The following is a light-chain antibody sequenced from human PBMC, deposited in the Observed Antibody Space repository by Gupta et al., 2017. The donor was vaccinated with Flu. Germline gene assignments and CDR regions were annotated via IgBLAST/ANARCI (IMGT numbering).Light chain of an antibody. CDR3: CAYAGSYILL. Sequence: SVTISCTGTSNDVGGYDYVSWYQQYPGKAPKLMIYDVIKRPSGVPDRFSGSKSGNTASLTISGLQAEDEADYYCCAYAGSYILLFGGGSRVTVL. CDR2: DVI. V-gene: IGLV2-11*03. J-gene: IGLJ3*02. CDR1: SNDVGGYDY.